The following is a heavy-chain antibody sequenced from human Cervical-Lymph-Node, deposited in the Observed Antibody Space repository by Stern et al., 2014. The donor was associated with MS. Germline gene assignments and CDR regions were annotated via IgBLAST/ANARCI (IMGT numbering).Heavy chain of an antibody. D-gene: IGHD2-2*01. CDR3: ASANCSSTSCPNWFDP. Sequence: VQLQQSGPGLVKPSQTLSLTCTVSGGSISSGDYYWRWIRQPPGKGLEWIGELYYSGSTYYNPSLKSRVTISVDTSKNQFSLKLSSVTAADTAVYYCASANCSSTSCPNWFDPWGQGTLVTVSS. V-gene: IGHV4-30-4*01. CDR2: LYYSGST. J-gene: IGHJ5*02. CDR1: GGSISSGDYY.